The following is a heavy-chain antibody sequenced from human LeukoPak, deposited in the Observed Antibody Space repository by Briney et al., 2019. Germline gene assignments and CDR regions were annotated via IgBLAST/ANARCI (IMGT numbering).Heavy chain of an antibody. V-gene: IGHV4-34*01. D-gene: IGHD4-11*01. CDR1: GGSISGGSITSYY. CDR3: ARGDYSPIFDY. J-gene: IGHJ4*02. Sequence: SETLSLTCTVSGGSISGGSITSYYWSWIRQPPGKGLEWIGEINHSGSTNYNPSLKSRVTISVDTSKNQFSLKLSSVTAADTAVYYCARGDYSPIFDYWGQGTLVTVSS. CDR2: INHSGST.